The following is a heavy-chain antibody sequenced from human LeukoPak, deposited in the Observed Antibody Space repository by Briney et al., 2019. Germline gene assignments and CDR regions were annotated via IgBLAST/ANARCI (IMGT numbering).Heavy chain of an antibody. J-gene: IGHJ1*01. CDR1: GFTFSSYA. CDR3: ANFHCSSTSCHLSGYFQH. Sequence: GGSLRLSCAASGFTFSSYAMSWVRQAPGKGLEWDSGISVSAGSTYYADSVKGRFTISRDYSKNTLYLQMNSLRAEDTAVYYCANFHCSSTSCHLSGYFQHWGQGTLVTVSS. V-gene: IGHV3-23*01. D-gene: IGHD2-2*01. CDR2: ISVSAGST.